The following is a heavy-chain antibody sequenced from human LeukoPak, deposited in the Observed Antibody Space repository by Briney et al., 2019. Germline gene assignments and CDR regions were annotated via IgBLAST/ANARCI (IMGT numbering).Heavy chain of an antibody. D-gene: IGHD2-8*01. V-gene: IGHV4-34*01. J-gene: IGHJ5*02. Sequence: PSETLSLTCSVYGVSLSNYYWSWIRHPPGKGMEWIGEITHNGGTKYKPSLKGRVTISVDTSENHFALNLRSVAAADTAVYYCARIRCGHSSAICYNRWGRGTLVTVSS. CDR1: GVSLSNYY. CDR3: ARIRCGHSSAICYNR. CDR2: ITHNGGT.